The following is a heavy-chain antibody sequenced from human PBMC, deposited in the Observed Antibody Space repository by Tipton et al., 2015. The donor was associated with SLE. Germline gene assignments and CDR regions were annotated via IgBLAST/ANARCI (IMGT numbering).Heavy chain of an antibody. CDR1: GFSFTSYA. V-gene: IGHV3-23*03. Sequence: SLRLSCAASGFSFTSYAMNWVRQAPGKGLEWVSLIYSAGSTSYADSVKGRFTVSRDTSKNTLYLQMNSLRAEDTAVYYCAKDTDFDYWGQGSLVTVSP. CDR2: IYSAGST. J-gene: IGHJ4*02. CDR3: AKDTDFDY.